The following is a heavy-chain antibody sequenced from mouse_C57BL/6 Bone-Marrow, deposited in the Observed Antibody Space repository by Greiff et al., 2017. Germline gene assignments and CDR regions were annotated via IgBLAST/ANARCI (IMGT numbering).Heavy chain of an antibody. CDR3: AREVYSNSYFDY. J-gene: IGHJ2*01. Sequence: QVQLQQPGAELVKPGASVKLSCKASGYTFTSYWMQWVKQRPGQGLEWIGEIDPSDSYTNYNQKFKGKATLTVGTSSSTDYMQLSSLTSEDSAVYYGAREVYSNSYFDYWGQGTTLTVSS. CDR1: GYTFTSYW. D-gene: IGHD2-5*01. V-gene: IGHV1-50*01. CDR2: IDPSDSYT.